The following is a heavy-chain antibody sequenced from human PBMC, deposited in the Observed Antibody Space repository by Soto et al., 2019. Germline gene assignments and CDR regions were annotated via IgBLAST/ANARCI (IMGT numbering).Heavy chain of an antibody. V-gene: IGHV1-18*01. CDR3: ARDGGYCSGGSCYSRWFDP. D-gene: IGHD2-15*01. J-gene: IGHJ5*02. CDR1: GYTFTSYG. CDR2: VSPYNGNT. Sequence: ASVKVSCKASGYTFTSYGITWVRQAPGQGLEWMGWVSPYNGNTNYAQKLLDRVTMTTDISTSTAYMELRSLRSDDTALYYCARDGGYCSGGSCYSRWFDPWGQGTLVTVSS.